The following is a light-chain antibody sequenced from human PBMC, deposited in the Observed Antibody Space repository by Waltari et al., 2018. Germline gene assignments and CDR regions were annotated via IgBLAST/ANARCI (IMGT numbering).Light chain of an antibody. V-gene: IGKV1-39*01. Sequence: DIQMTQSPSSLSASVGDRVTITCRASQSISKYLNWNKQKPGKAPKLLIYGASSLQSGVPPRFSGSGSGTEFTLTISSLQPEDFATYSCQQSYTTPYTFGQGTKLEI. CDR1: QSISKY. CDR2: GAS. J-gene: IGKJ2*01. CDR3: QQSYTTPYT.